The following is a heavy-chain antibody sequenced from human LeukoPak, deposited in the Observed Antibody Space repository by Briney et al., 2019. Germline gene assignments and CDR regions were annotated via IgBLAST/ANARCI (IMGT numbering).Heavy chain of an antibody. J-gene: IGHJ4*02. Sequence: GGSLRLSCVFSGFTFSSYAMSWVRQAPGKGLEWVSSLSGSGGSTYYADSVKGRFTISRGNSKNTLYLQMNSLRVEDTAVYYCAKDPHTGYSFAYWGQGTLVTVSS. CDR1: GFTFSSYA. V-gene: IGHV3-23*01. CDR3: AKDPHTGYSFAY. CDR2: LSGSGGST. D-gene: IGHD5-18*01.